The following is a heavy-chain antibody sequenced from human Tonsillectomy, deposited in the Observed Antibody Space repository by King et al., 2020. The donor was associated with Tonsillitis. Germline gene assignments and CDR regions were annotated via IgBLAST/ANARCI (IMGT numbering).Heavy chain of an antibody. CDR2: ISSSGSTI. CDR1: GFTFSSYD. D-gene: IGHD3-3*01. J-gene: IGHJ2*01. Sequence: VQLVESGGGLVQPGGSLRLSCAASGFTFSSYDLNWVRQAPGKGLEWVSYISSSGSTIYYADSVKGRFTISRDNAKNSLYLQMNSLTAEDTAGYYCARVGEVGVVINWYFDLWGRGTLVTVSS. V-gene: IGHV3-48*03. CDR3: ARVGEVGVVINWYFDL.